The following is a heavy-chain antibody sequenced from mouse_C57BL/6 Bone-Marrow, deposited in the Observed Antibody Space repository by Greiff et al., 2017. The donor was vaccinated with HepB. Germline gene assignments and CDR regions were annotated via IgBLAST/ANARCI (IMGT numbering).Heavy chain of an antibody. CDR3: ARCGGYYDYFDY. J-gene: IGHJ2*01. Sequence: EVQLQQSGPVLVKPGASVKMSCKASGYTFTDYYMNWVKQSHGKSLEWIGVINPYNGGTSYNQKFKGKATLTVDKSSSKAYMELNSLTSEDSAVYYCARCGGYYDYFDYWGQGTTLTVSS. CDR1: GYTFTDYY. V-gene: IGHV1-19*01. CDR2: INPYNGGT. D-gene: IGHD2-3*01.